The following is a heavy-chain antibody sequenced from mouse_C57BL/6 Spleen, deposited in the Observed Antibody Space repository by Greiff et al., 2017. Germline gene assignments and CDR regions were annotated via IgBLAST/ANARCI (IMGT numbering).Heavy chain of an antibody. J-gene: IGHJ4*01. CDR2: IDPETGGT. Sequence: QVQLKESGAELVRPGASVTLSCKASGYTFTDYEMHWVKQTPVHGLEWIGAIDPETGGTAYNQKFKGKAILTADKSSSTAYMELRSLTSEDSAVYYCTRTTVVAYLYAMDYWGQGTSVTVSS. D-gene: IGHD1-1*01. V-gene: IGHV1-15*01. CDR1: GYTFTDYE. CDR3: TRTTVVAYLYAMDY.